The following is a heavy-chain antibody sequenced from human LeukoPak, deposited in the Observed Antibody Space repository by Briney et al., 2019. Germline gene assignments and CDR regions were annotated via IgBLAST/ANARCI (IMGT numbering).Heavy chain of an antibody. V-gene: IGHV3-33*08. CDR3: ARASGSFDY. CDR2: IWSDGSNK. Sequence: GGSLRLSCAASGFSVSDYAMTWIRQSPGKGLEWVAVIWSDGSNKYYADSVKGRFTISRDNSKDTLYLQLNSLRAEDTAVYYCARASGSFDYWGQGTLVSVSS. J-gene: IGHJ4*02. D-gene: IGHD1-26*01. CDR1: GFSVSDYA.